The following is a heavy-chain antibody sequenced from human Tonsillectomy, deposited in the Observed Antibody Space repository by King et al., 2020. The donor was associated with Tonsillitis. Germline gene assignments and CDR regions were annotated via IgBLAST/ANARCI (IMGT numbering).Heavy chain of an antibody. D-gene: IGHD1-26*01. CDR2: IRSKAYGGTT. V-gene: IGHV3-49*04. CDR3: TRAMWRGELLFADAFDI. J-gene: IGHJ3*02. Sequence: EVQLVESGGGLVQPGRSLRLSCTASGFTFGDYAMSWVRQAPGKGLEWVGFIRSKAYGGTTEYAASVKGRFTISRDDSKSIAYLQMNSLKTEDTAVYYCTRAMWRGELLFADAFDIWGQGTMVTVSS. CDR1: GFTFGDYA.